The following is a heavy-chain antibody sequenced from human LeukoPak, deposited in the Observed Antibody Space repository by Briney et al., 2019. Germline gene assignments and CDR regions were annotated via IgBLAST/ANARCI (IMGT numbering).Heavy chain of an antibody. CDR1: GFTFGAYG. D-gene: IGHD2-15*01. V-gene: IGHV3-30*02. CDR2: IRYDGSRQ. CDR3: AREDWNPCSGQTCHAALDI. J-gene: IGHJ3*02. Sequence: PAGGSLSPSCAASGFTFGAYGMHWARLAPGKGLGWLAAIRYDGSRQDYKHSMEGRLTVSRDNSKNTLYLQMNSVGGENTASYSCAREDWNPCSGQTCHAALDIWGQGTMVTVSP.